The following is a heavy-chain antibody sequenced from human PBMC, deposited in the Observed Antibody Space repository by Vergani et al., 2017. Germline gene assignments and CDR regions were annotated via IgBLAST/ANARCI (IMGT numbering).Heavy chain of an antibody. CDR1: GGSFSGYY. Sequence: QVQLQQWGAGLLKPSETLSLTCAVYGGSFSGYYWSWIRQPPGKGLEWIGEINHSGSTNYNPSLKSRVTISVDTSKNQFSLKLSSVTAADTAVYYCARSSLGHYDFWSGYDIAYMDVWGKGTTVTVSS. J-gene: IGHJ6*03. D-gene: IGHD3-3*01. V-gene: IGHV4-34*01. CDR3: ARSSLGHYDFWSGYDIAYMDV. CDR2: INHSGST.